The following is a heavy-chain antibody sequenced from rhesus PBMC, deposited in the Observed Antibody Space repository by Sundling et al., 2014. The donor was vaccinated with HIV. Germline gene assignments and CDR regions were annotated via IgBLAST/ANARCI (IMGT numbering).Heavy chain of an antibody. J-gene: IGHJ4*01. Sequence: QVKLQQWGEGLVKPSETLSLTCAVYGGSISGYYYWSWIRQPPGKGLEWIGYIYGNSASTNYNPSLKSRVTISKDTSKNRFSLRLNSITAADTAVYYCARGSYLDWLLPHFDYWGQGVLVTVSS. CDR3: ARGSYLDWLLPHFDY. CDR2: IYGNSAST. V-gene: IGHV4-73*01. D-gene: IGHD3-3*01. CDR1: GGSISGYYY.